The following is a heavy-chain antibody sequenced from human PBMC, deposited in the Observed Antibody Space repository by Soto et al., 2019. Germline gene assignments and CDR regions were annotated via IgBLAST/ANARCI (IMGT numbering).Heavy chain of an antibody. CDR2: ISWNSGSI. CDR3: AKGYGMDV. J-gene: IGHJ6*02. Sequence: EVQLVESGGGLVQPGRSLRLSCAASGFTFDDYAMHWVRQAPGKGLEWVSGISWNSGSIGYADSVKGRFTISRDNAKNSLYLQMSSLRAEDTALYYCAKGYGMDVWGQGTTVTVSS. V-gene: IGHV3-9*01. CDR1: GFTFDDYA.